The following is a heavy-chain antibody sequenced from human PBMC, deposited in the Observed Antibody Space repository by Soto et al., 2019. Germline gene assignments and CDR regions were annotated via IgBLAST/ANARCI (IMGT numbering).Heavy chain of an antibody. CDR1: GFTFSSYD. V-gene: IGHV3-30*18. CDR3: AKHGIHSTIFGVAQRQYGLDV. D-gene: IGHD3-3*01. J-gene: IGHJ6*02. Sequence: QVQLVESGGGVVQPGRSLRLSCAASGFTFSSYDMHWVRQAPGKGLEWVAVISYDGSNKYHADSMKGRFTISRDNSKNTLYLEMYNLRPYDTAVYYCAKHGIHSTIFGVAQRQYGLDVWGQGSTVTVSS. CDR2: ISYDGSNK.